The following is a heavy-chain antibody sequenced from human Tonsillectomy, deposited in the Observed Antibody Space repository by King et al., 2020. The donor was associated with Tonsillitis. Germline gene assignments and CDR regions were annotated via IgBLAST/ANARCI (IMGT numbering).Heavy chain of an antibody. CDR1: GGSISSGGYY. CDR2: IYYSGST. J-gene: IGHJ3*02. V-gene: IGHV4-31*03. Sequence: VRLQESGPGLVKPSQTLSLTCTVSGGSISSGGYYWSWIRQHPGKGLEWIGYIYYSGSTYYNPSLKSRVTISVDTSKNQFSLKLSSVTAADTAVYYCARDSANAGSGFDGNAFDIWGQGTMVTVSS. D-gene: IGHD3-3*01. CDR3: ARDSANAGSGFDGNAFDI.